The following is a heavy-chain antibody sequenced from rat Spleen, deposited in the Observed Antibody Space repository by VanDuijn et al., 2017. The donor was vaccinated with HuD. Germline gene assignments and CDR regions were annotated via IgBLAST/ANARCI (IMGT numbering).Heavy chain of an antibody. CDR3: ARQTYYGFPDY. Sequence: EVQLQESGPGLVKPSQSLSLTCSVTGYSITSNYWGWIRKFPGNKMEWMGYISYSGSTSYNPSLKSRISITRDTSKNQFFLQLNSVTTEDTATYYCARQTYYGFPDYWGQGVMVTVSS. J-gene: IGHJ2*01. D-gene: IGHD1-9*01. CDR1: GYSITSNY. V-gene: IGHV3-1*01. CDR2: ISYSGST.